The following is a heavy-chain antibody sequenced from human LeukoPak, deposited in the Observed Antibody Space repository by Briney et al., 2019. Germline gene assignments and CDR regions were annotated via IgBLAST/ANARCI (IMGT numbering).Heavy chain of an antibody. CDR1: GFTFDDYA. J-gene: IGHJ6*03. Sequence: GGSLRLSCAASGFTFDDYAMHWVRQAPGKGLEWVSLISGDGGSTYYADSVKGRFTISRDNSKNTLYLQMNSLRAEDTAVYYCASQPDYYYYMDVWGKGTTVTVSS. CDR3: ASQPDYYYYMDV. V-gene: IGHV3-43*02. CDR2: ISGDGGST.